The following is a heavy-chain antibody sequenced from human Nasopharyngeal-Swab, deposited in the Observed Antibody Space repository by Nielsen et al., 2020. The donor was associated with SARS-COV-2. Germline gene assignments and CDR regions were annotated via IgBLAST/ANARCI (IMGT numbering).Heavy chain of an antibody. CDR1: GFSFSTYW. D-gene: IGHD6-19*01. CDR2: IDNDGRRT. CDR3: VKYGSG. Sequence: GESLKISCEASGFSFSTYWMDWVRQAPGKGPEWVSRIDNDGRRTFYADLVKGRFTISRDNTKNTLYLQMNSLSAEDTALYYCVKYGSGWGQGTLVTVSS. V-gene: IGHV3-74*01. J-gene: IGHJ4*02.